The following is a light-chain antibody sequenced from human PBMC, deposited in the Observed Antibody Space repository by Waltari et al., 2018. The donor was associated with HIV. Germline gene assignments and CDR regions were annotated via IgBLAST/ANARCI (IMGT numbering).Light chain of an antibody. Sequence: VLTQPPSVSAAPGQKVTISCSGSSSNIGNNYVSWYQQLPGTAPKLLIYDNNKRPSGIPDRFSGSKSGTSATLGITGLQTGDEADYYCGTWDSGLSAVVFGGGTKLTVL. V-gene: IGLV1-51*01. J-gene: IGLJ2*01. CDR3: GTWDSGLSAVV. CDR1: SSNIGNNY. CDR2: DNN.